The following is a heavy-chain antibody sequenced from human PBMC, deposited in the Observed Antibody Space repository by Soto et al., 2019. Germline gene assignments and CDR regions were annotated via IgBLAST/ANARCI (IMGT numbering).Heavy chain of an antibody. CDR3: ARVPYCGGDCYPQYFQH. CDR1: GGTFSSYA. Sequence: GASVKVSCKASGGTFSSYAISWVRQAPGQGLEWMGGIIPIFGTANYAQKFQGRVTITADESTSTAYMELSSLRSEDTAVYYCARVPYCGGDCYPQYFQHWGQGTLVTVSS. J-gene: IGHJ1*01. CDR2: IIPIFGTA. D-gene: IGHD2-21*02. V-gene: IGHV1-69*13.